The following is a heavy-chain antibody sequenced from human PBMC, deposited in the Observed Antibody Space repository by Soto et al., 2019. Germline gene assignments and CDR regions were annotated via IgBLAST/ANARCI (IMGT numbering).Heavy chain of an antibody. J-gene: IGHJ4*02. D-gene: IGHD6-13*01. V-gene: IGHV4-30-4*01. Sequence: SETLSLTCTVSGGSISSGDYYWNWIRQPPGKGLEWIGYIYHSGSSYYNPSLKSRVTISVDRSKNQFSLQLNSVTPEDTAVYYCAREVAAAAPPFDYWGQGTLVTVSS. CDR2: IYHSGSS. CDR3: AREVAAAAPPFDY. CDR1: GGSISSGDYY.